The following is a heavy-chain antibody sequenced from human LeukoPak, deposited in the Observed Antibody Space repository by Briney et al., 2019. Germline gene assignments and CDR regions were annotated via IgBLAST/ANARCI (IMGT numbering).Heavy chain of an antibody. V-gene: IGHV3-53*04. Sequence: GGSLRLSCAASGFTVSSNYMSWVRQAPGKGLEWVSVIYSGGSTYYADSVKGRFTISRHNSKNTLYLQMNSLRAEDTAVYYCATDLRGYSYHCLDVWGQGTTVTVSS. CDR2: IYSGGST. D-gene: IGHD5-18*01. CDR1: GFTVSSNY. J-gene: IGHJ6*02. CDR3: ATDLRGYSYHCLDV.